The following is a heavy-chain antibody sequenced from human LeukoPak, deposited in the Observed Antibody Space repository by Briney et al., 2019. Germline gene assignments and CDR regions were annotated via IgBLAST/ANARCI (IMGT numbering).Heavy chain of an antibody. CDR1: GFTFSSYS. CDR2: ISSSSSYI. Sequence: VGSLRLSCAASGFTFSSYSMNWVRQAPGKGLVWVSSISSSSSYIYYADSVKGRFTISRDNAKNSLYLQMNSLRAEDTAVCYCAREDTLTAFDIWGQGTMVTVSS. CDR3: AREDTLTAFDI. D-gene: IGHD5-18*01. V-gene: IGHV3-21*01. J-gene: IGHJ3*02.